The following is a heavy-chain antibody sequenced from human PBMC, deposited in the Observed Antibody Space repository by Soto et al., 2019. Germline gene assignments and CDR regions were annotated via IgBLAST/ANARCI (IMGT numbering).Heavy chain of an antibody. D-gene: IGHD2-2*01. J-gene: IGHJ6*02. CDR2: IWYDGSNK. V-gene: IGHV3-33*01. Sequence: QVQLVESGGGVVQPGRSLRLSCAASGFTFSSYGMHWVRQAPGKGLEWVAVIWYDGSNKYYADSVKGRFTISRDNSKNTVNPQMNSLRAEDTAVYYCARGMFVALPGRYAEVDGMDVWGQGTPVTVSS. CDR3: ARGMFVALPGRYAEVDGMDV. CDR1: GFTFSSYG.